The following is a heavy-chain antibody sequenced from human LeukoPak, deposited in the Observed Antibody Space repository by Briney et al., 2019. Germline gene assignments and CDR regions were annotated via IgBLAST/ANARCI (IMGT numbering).Heavy chain of an antibody. CDR3: ARGSIALMDYHYMDV. D-gene: IGHD2-8*01. J-gene: IGHJ6*03. CDR2: ISGNKGNT. V-gene: IGHV1-18*04. Sequence: ASVKVSCKASGYTFSSYGINWVRQAPGQGLEWMGWISGNKGNTHYAQNLQGRVTVTTDTSTSTAYMELRSLRSDDTAIYYCARGSIALMDYHYMDVWGKGTTVTVSS. CDR1: GYTFSSYG.